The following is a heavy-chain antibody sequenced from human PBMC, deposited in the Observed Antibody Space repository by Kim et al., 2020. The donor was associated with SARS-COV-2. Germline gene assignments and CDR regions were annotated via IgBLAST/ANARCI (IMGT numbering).Heavy chain of an antibody. J-gene: IGHJ4*01. CDR1: GYTFSDYH. CDR2: INCKSGGT. D-gene: IGHD1-20*01. V-gene: IGHV1-2*02. Sequence: ASVKVSCKASGYTFSDYHIHWVRQAPGQGPVWMGTINCKSGGTMYAKMFQDRVTMTRDTSINTAYMDLSGLMPDDTAVYYCVTWIRGLAGRFPYWGQGTLVAVSS. CDR3: VTWIRGLAGRFPY.